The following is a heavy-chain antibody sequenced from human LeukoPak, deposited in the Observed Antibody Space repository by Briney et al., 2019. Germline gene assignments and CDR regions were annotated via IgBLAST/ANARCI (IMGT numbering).Heavy chain of an antibody. Sequence: PSETLSLTCSVSGYSISRGYYWGWIRQPPGNGLEWMGIIYQSGKTYCNPSLESRVTISVDTSKNQFSLKMNSMTAADTAMYYCARGLPGGQLSRYDYWGQGTLVTVSS. J-gene: IGHJ4*02. D-gene: IGHD6-13*01. CDR2: IYQSGKT. CDR3: ARGLPGGQLSRYDY. V-gene: IGHV4-38-2*02. CDR1: GYSISRGYY.